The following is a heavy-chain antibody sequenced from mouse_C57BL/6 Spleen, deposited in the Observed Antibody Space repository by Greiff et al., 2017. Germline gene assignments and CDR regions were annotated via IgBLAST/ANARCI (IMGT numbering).Heavy chain of an antibody. J-gene: IGHJ3*01. CDR2: IWSDGST. CDR1: GFSLTSYG. CDR3: ARHADSSGYWFAY. D-gene: IGHD3-2*02. Sequence: QVQLQQSGPGLVAPSQSLSITCTVSGFSLTSYGVHWVRQPPGKGLEWLVVIWSDGSTTYNSALKSRLSISKDNSKSQVFLKMNSLQTDDTAMYYCARHADSSGYWFAYWGQGTLVTVSA. V-gene: IGHV2-6-1*01.